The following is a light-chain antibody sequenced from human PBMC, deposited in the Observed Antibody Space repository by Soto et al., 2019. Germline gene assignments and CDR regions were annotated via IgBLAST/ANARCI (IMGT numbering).Light chain of an antibody. CDR2: DAS. CDR1: AAIGKN. V-gene: IGKV1-9*01. Sequence: DIQLTQSPSFLSASVGDRVTITCRASAAIGKNLAWYQQKAGKPPKLMVYDASTVQDGVPSRFTGSGSGTEFSLVISRLQPADFATYYCQQLNGFPRYTFGQGTTVDI. CDR3: QQLNGFPRYT. J-gene: IGKJ2*01.